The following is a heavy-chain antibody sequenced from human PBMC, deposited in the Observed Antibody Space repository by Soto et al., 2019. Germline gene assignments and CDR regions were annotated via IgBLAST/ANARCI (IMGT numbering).Heavy chain of an antibody. CDR2: IYYSGNT. Sequence: QVQLQESGPGLVKPSDTLSLTCAVSGYSISSSHWWGWIRQPPGKGLEWIGYIYYSGNTYYNPSLKSRVTMSVDTSKNQFSLKLSSVTAVDTAVYYCARGGTVTTGLYWFFDLWGRGTLVTVSS. J-gene: IGHJ2*01. CDR3: ARGGTVTTGLYWFFDL. D-gene: IGHD4-17*01. CDR1: GYSISSSHW. V-gene: IGHV4-28*03.